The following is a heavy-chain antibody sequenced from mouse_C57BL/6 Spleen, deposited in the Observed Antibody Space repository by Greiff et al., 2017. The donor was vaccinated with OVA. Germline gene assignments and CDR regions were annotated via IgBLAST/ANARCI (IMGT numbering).Heavy chain of an antibody. CDR2: IHPNSGST. CDR3: ARDGYPTFAY. CDR1: GYTFTSYW. Sequence: VQLQQPGAELVKPGASVKLSCKASGYTFTSYWMHWVKQRPGQGLEWIGMIHPNSGSTNYNEKFKSKATLTVDKSSSTAYMQLSSLTSEDSAFYYCARDGYPTFAYWGRETLVTVSA. V-gene: IGHV1-64*01. J-gene: IGHJ3*01. D-gene: IGHD2-3*01.